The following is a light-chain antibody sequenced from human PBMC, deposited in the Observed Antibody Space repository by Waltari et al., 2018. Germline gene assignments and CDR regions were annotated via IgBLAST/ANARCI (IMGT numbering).Light chain of an antibody. CDR2: KAS. J-gene: IGKJ4*01. CDR3: QQYNSYSLLT. V-gene: IGKV1-5*03. CDR1: QSISNW. Sequence: DIQMTQSPSTLSASVGDRFTITCRASQSISNWLALYQQKPGKAPKLLIYKASTLESGVPSRCSGSGSGTEFTLTISSLQPDDFATYYCQQYNSYSLLTFGGGTKVEIK.